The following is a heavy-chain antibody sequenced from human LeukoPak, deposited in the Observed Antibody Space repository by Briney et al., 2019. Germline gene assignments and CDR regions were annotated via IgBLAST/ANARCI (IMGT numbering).Heavy chain of an antibody. V-gene: IGHV1-18*01. CDR2: ISAYNGNT. J-gene: IGHJ6*02. CDR1: GYTFTSYG. CDR3: ARDLAGRVRGPYYYYGMDV. D-gene: IGHD3-10*01. Sequence: ASVKVSCKASGYTFTSYGISWVRQAPGQGLEWMGWISAYNGNTNYAQKLQGRVTMTTDTSTSTAYMELSRLRSDDTAVYYCARDLAGRVRGPYYYYGMDVWGQGTTVTVSS.